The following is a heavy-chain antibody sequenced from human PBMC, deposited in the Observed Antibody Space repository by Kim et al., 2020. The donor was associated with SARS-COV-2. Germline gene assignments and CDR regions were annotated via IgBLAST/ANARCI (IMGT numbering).Heavy chain of an antibody. D-gene: IGHD3-22*01. CDR2: IYYSGST. J-gene: IGHJ4*02. CDR3: ARGGGGDYYDSSGYYSHFDY. V-gene: IGHV4-31*03. CDR1: GGSISSGGYY. Sequence: SETLSLTCTVSGGSISSGGYYWSWIRQHPGKGLEWIGYIYYSGSTYYNPSLKSRVTISVDTSKNQFSLKLSSVTAADTAVYYCARGGGGDYYDSSGYYSHFDYWGQGTLVTVSS.